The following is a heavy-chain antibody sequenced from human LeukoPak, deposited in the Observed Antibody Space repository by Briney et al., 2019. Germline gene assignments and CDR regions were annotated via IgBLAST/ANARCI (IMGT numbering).Heavy chain of an antibody. CDR2: ISYDGSNK. CDR1: GFTFSSYA. CDR3: ARLGDYDAFDI. Sequence: PGGSLRLSCAASGFTFSSYAMHWVRQAPGKGLEWVAVISYDGSNKYYAHSVKGRFTISRDNSKNTLYLQMNSLRAEDTAVYYCARLGDYDAFDIWGQGTMVTVSS. D-gene: IGHD3-10*01. V-gene: IGHV3-30-3*01. J-gene: IGHJ3*02.